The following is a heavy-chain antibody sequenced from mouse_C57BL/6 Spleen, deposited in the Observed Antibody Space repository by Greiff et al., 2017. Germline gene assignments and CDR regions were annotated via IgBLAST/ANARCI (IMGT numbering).Heavy chain of an antibody. CDR3: SNDSSCYGSSRYWSFDV. D-gene: IGHD1-1*01. CDR1: GYTFTDYY. Sequence: EVKLVESGPVLVKPGASVKMSCKASGYTFTDYYLNWVKQSHGKSLEWIGVINPYNGGTSYNQKFKGKATLTVDKSSSTAYMELNRLSSADSAVYSCSNDSSCYGSSRYWSFDVWGPGTTVTVSS. CDR2: INPYNGGT. J-gene: IGHJ1*01. V-gene: IGHV1-19*01.